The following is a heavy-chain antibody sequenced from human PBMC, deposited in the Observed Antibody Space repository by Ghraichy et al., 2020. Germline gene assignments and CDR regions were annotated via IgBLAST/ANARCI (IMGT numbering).Heavy chain of an antibody. CDR1: GGSISSSSYY. Sequence: SETLSLTCTVSGGSISSSSYYWGWIRQPPGKGLEWIGSIYYSGSTYYNPSLKSRVTISVDTSKNQFSLKLSSVTAADTAVYYCARRGYSSGWNLIDYWGQGTLVTVSS. D-gene: IGHD6-19*01. CDR2: IYYSGST. CDR3: ARRGYSSGWNLIDY. J-gene: IGHJ4*02. V-gene: IGHV4-39*01.